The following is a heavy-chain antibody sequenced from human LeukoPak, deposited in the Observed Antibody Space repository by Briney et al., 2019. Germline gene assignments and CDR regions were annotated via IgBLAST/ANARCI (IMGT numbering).Heavy chain of an antibody. Sequence: ASVKVSCKASGDSLTTYKMDGVRQAPGQGLEWVGIINPSDGDRRNAQKFQGRVTMTRDTSTSTVYMELSSLRSEDTAVYYCAKDSGSYSADYWGQGTLVTVSS. CDR3: AKDSGSYSADY. J-gene: IGHJ4*02. D-gene: IGHD3-10*01. CDR1: GDSLTTYK. V-gene: IGHV1-46*01. CDR2: INPSDGDR.